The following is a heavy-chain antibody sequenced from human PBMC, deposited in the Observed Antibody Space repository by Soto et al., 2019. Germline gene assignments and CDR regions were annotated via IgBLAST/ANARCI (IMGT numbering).Heavy chain of an antibody. Sequence: ESGGGVVQPGTSLRLSCAASGFSFSDSGMHWVRQAPGRGLEWVAVIWYDGSNAKYADSVRGRFTISRDNSMNTLYLQMSRLRVEYRAVYFCATIGDSSSSPPRYHYYSMDVWGQGTTVTVSS. CDR2: IWYDGSNA. V-gene: IGHV3-33*03. CDR1: GFSFSDSG. CDR3: ATIGDSSSSPPRYHYYSMDV. D-gene: IGHD6-6*01. J-gene: IGHJ6*02.